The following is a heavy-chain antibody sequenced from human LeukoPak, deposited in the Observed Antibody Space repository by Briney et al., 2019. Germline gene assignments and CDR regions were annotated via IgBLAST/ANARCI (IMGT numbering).Heavy chain of an antibody. D-gene: IGHD6-13*01. CDR3: AREFKLAAAGTPHYYYDMDV. V-gene: IGHV3-30*04. CDR2: ISYDGSNK. J-gene: IGHJ6*02. Sequence: GGSLRLSCAASGFTFSSYAMHWVRQAPGKGLEWVAVISYDGSNKYYADSVKGRFTTSRDNSKNTLYLQMNSLRAEDTAVYYCAREFKLAAAGTPHYYYDMDVWGQGTTVTVSS. CDR1: GFTFSSYA.